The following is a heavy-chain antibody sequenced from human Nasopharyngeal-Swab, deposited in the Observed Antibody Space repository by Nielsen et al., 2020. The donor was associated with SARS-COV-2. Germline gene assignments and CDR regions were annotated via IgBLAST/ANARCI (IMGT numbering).Heavy chain of an antibody. Sequence: WIRQPPGKGLEWIGSIYYSGSTYYNPSLKSRVTISVDTSKNQFSLKLSSVTAADTAVYYCARPNTPEDIVVVPAAIAFDIWGQGTMGTDSS. D-gene: IGHD2-2*01. J-gene: IGHJ3*02. CDR2: IYYSGST. V-gene: IGHV4-39*01. CDR3: ARPNTPEDIVVVPAAIAFDI.